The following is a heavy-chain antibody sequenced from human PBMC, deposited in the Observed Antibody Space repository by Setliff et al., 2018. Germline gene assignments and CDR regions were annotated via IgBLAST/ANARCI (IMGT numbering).Heavy chain of an antibody. J-gene: IGHJ6*03. Sequence: RDPPGKGLEWIGYFYHSESMSYNPSLKGRVTMSADTSKNQVSLKLTSVSAADTAVYYCARAYYYASGNSHNYYMDVWGKGIAVTVSS. CDR3: ARAYYYASGNSHNYYMDV. D-gene: IGHD3-10*01. CDR2: FYHSESM. V-gene: IGHV4-61*06.